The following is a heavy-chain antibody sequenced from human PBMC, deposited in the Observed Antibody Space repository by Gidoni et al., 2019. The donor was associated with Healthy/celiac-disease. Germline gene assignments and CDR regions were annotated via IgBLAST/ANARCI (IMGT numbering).Heavy chain of an antibody. V-gene: IGHV4-30-4*01. Sequence: QVQLQESGPGLVKPSQTLSLTCTVSGGYISSGDYYWSWIRQPPGKGLEWIEYIYYSGSTYYNPSLKIRVTISVDTSKIQFSLKLSSVTAADTAVYYCARVWFGEQSFDYWGQGTLVTVSS. J-gene: IGHJ4*02. CDR3: ARVWFGEQSFDY. D-gene: IGHD3-10*01. CDR2: IYYSGST. CDR1: GGYISSGDYY.